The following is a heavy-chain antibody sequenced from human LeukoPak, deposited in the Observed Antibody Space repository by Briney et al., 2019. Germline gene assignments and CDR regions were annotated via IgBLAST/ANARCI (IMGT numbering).Heavy chain of an antibody. J-gene: IGHJ4*02. CDR1: GFTFSSYA. CDR3: ARDIGAAVPAY. CDR2: ISYDGSNK. V-gene: IGHV3-30-3*01. Sequence: GRSLRLSCAASGFTFSSYAMPWVRQAPGKGLEWVAVISYDGSNKYYADSVKGRFTISRDNSKNTLYLQMNSLRAEDTAVYYCARDIGAAVPAYWGQGTLVTVSS. D-gene: IGHD6-13*01.